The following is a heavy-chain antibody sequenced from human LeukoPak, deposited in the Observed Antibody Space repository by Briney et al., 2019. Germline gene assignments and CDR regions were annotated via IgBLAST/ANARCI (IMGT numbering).Heavy chain of an antibody. J-gene: IGHJ6*02. D-gene: IGHD6-13*01. Sequence: GRSLRLSCAASGFTFSSYGMHWVRQAPGKGLEWVAVISYDGSNKYYADSVKGRFTISRDNSQNTLYLQMNSLRAEDTAVYYCASVPHSSGWLSPYYYFYGMDVWGQGTTVTVSS. CDR1: GFTFSSYG. V-gene: IGHV3-30*03. CDR3: ASVPHSSGWLSPYYYFYGMDV. CDR2: ISYDGSNK.